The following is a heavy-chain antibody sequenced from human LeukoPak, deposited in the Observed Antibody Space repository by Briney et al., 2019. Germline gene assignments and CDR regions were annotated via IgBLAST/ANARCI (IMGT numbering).Heavy chain of an antibody. Sequence: SVKVSCKASGGTFSSYAISWVRQAPGQGLEWMGGVIPIFGTANYAQKFQGRVTITADESTSTAYMELSSLRSEDTAVYYCARDRITMVRGGTFDYWGQGTLVTVSS. CDR2: VIPIFGTA. V-gene: IGHV1-69*13. CDR3: ARDRITMVRGGTFDY. CDR1: GGTFSSYA. J-gene: IGHJ4*02. D-gene: IGHD3-10*01.